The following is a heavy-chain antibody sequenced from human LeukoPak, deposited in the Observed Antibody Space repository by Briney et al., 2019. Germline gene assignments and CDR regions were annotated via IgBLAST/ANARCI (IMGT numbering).Heavy chain of an antibody. Sequence: ASVKVSCKASGYTFTGYHMHWVRQAPGQGLEWMGRIDPNSGGTNYAQKFQGRVTMTRDTSISTAYMELSRLRSDDTAVYYCARGVPAGYKPPGDWGQGTLVTVSS. CDR3: ARGVPAGYKPPGD. D-gene: IGHD5-24*01. CDR1: GYTFTGYH. J-gene: IGHJ4*02. CDR2: IDPNSGGT. V-gene: IGHV1-2*06.